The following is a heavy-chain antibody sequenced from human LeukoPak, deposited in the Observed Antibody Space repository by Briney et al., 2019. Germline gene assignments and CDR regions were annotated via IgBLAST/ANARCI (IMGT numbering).Heavy chain of an antibody. D-gene: IGHD1-26*01. J-gene: IGHJ4*02. CDR2: TRSDGSDK. CDR3: GKHDSASDY. Sequence: TGGALRLSCVAPGFIFSTYGMHWVRQAPGKVLEWVAFTRSDGSDKYYTGSVKGRFTISRDNSKNTLYLQMNSLRAEDPAVYYCGKHDSASDYWGQGTLVTVSS. V-gene: IGHV3-30*02. CDR1: GFIFSTYG.